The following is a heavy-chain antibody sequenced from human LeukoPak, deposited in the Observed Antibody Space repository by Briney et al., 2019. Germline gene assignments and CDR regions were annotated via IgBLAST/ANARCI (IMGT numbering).Heavy chain of an antibody. CDR2: IKSKTDGGTT. V-gene: IGHV3-15*01. CDR3: TTVPCSSTSCFDY. J-gene: IGHJ4*02. CDR1: GFTFSNAW. D-gene: IGHD2-2*01. Sequence: GGSLRLSCAASGFTFSNAWMSWVRQAPGKGLEWVGRIKSKTDGGTTDYAAPVKDRFTISRDDSKNTLYLQMNSLKTEDTAVYYCTTVPCSSTSCFDYWGQGTLVTVSS.